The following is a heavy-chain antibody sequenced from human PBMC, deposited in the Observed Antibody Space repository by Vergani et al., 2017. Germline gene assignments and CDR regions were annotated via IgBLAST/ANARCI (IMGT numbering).Heavy chain of an antibody. Sequence: EVQLLESGGGVVRPGASLRLSCVASGFNFDDYGMSWVRRAPGKGLEWVSGTNWRGGTEDYADSVKGRFTVSRDNAKNSLYLQMDKLRPEDTAVYYCVRDVRVSRTWGQGP. CDR1: GFNFDDYG. J-gene: IGHJ6*02. CDR3: VRDVRVSRT. V-gene: IGHV3-20*04. CDR2: TNWRGGTE.